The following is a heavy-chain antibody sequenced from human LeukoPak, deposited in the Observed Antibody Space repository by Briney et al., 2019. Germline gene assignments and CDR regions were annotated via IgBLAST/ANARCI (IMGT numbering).Heavy chain of an antibody. CDR3: ARGRRTYYDILTGYFTY. V-gene: IGHV1-46*01. D-gene: IGHD3-9*01. J-gene: IGHJ4*02. Sequence: ASVKVSCKASGYTFTSYYKHWVRQAPGQGLEWMGIINPSGGSTSYAQKFQGRVTMTRDTSTSTVYMELSSLRSEDTAVYYCARGRRTYYDILTGYFTYWGQGTLVTVSS. CDR2: INPSGGST. CDR1: GYTFTSYY.